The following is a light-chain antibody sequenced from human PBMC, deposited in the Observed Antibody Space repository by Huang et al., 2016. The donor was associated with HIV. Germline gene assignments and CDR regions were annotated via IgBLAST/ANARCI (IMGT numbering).Light chain of an antibody. J-gene: IGKJ2*01. CDR1: RSVSSY. CDR3: QQRTNWPLMYT. CDR2: HAS. Sequence: EIVLTQSPATLSLSPGERATLSCRASRSVSSYVAWYQQQPGQAPRLLIYHASNRATGIPARFSGSGSGTDFTLTISSLEPEDFAVYYCQQRTNWPLMYTFGQGTKLEIK. V-gene: IGKV3-11*01.